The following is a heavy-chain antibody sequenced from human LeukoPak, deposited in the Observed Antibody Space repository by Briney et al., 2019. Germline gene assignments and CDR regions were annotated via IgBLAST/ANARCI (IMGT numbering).Heavy chain of an antibody. Sequence: PSETLSLTCTVSGGSISSSSYYWGWIRQPPGKGLEWIGSIYYSGSTYYNPSLKSRVTISVDTSKNQFSLKLSSVTAADTAVYYCARVPVVVAATIFDYWGKGTLVTVSS. CDR3: ARVPVVVAATIFDY. D-gene: IGHD2-15*01. V-gene: IGHV4-39*01. J-gene: IGHJ4*02. CDR1: GGSISSSSYY. CDR2: IYYSGST.